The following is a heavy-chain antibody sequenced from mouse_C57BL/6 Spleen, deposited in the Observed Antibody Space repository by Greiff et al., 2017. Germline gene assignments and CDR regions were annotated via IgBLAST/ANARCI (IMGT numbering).Heavy chain of an antibody. CDR2: IDPSDSYT. Sequence: QVQLQQPGAELVKPGASVKLSCKASGYTFTSYWLQWVKQRPGQGLEWIGEIDPSDSYTNYNQKFKGKATLTVDSSSSAAYMQLSSLTSEDSAVYYGARGYDGYYLFDYWGQGTTLTVSS. CDR3: ARGYDGYYLFDY. V-gene: IGHV1-50*01. D-gene: IGHD2-3*01. J-gene: IGHJ2*01. CDR1: GYTFTSYW.